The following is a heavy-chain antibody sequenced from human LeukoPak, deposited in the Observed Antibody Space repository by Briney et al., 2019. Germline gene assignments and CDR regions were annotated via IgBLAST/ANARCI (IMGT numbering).Heavy chain of an antibody. D-gene: IGHD2-2*01. Sequence: ASVKVSCKASGGTFSSYAISWVRQAPGQGLEWMGGIIPIFGTANYAQKFQGRVTITADESTSTAYMELSSLRSEDPAVYYCARVRAGGVVVPAAPFDYWGQGTLVTVSS. V-gene: IGHV1-69*13. CDR3: ARVRAGGVVVPAAPFDY. CDR2: IIPIFGTA. CDR1: GGTFSSYA. J-gene: IGHJ4*02.